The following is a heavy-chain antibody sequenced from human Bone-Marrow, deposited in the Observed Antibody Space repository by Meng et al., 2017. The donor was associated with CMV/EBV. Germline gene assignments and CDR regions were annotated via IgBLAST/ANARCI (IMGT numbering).Heavy chain of an antibody. V-gene: IGHV1-46*01. CDR3: ARDPTKYSSSTQYAIYYYYYYGMDV. D-gene: IGHD6-6*01. Sequence: ASVKVSCKASGYTFTSYYMHWVRQAPGQGLEWMGIINPSGGSTSYAQKFQGRVTMTRDTSTSTVYMGLSSLRSEDTAVYYCARDPTKYSSSTQYAIYYYYYYGMDVWGQGTTVTVSS. CDR2: INPSGGST. J-gene: IGHJ6*02. CDR1: GYTFTSYY.